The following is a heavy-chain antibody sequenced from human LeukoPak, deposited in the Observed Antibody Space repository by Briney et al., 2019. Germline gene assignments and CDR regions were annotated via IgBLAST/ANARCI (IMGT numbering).Heavy chain of an antibody. Sequence: SETLSLTCTVSGGSISSYYWSWIRQPPGKGLEWIGYIYYSGSTNYNPSLKSRVTISVDTSKNQFSLKLSSVTAADTAVYYCARGWYFYYWGQGTLVTVSS. CDR2: IYYSGST. D-gene: IGHD6-13*01. CDR3: ARGWYFYY. CDR1: GGSISSYY. J-gene: IGHJ4*02. V-gene: IGHV4-59*01.